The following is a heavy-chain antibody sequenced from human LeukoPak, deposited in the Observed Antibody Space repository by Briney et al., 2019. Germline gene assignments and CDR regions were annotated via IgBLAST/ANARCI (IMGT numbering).Heavy chain of an antibody. D-gene: IGHD2-2*01. CDR2: INHSGST. Sequence: SETLSLSCAVYGGSFSSYYWSWIRQPAGKGLEWIGEINHSGSTNYNPSLKSRVTISVDTSKNQFSLKLSSVTAADTAVYYCASFGRGVPAAIPSYWGQGTLVTVSS. CDR1: GGSFSSYY. V-gene: IGHV4-34*01. CDR3: ASFGRGVPAAIPSY. J-gene: IGHJ4*02.